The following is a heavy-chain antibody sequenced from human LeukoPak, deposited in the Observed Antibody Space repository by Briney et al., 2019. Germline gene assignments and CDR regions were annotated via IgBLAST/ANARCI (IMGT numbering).Heavy chain of an antibody. V-gene: IGHV3-23*01. J-gene: IGHJ5*02. CDR2: ISGSGGST. D-gene: IGHD1-14*01. CDR1: GFTFSSYA. CDR3: AKVITGPNWFDP. Sequence: GWSLRLSCAASGFTFSSYAMSWVRQAPGNGLEWVSAISGSGGSTYYADSVKGRFTISRDNSKNTLYLQMNSLRAEDTAVYYCAKVITGPNWFDPWGQGTLVTVSS.